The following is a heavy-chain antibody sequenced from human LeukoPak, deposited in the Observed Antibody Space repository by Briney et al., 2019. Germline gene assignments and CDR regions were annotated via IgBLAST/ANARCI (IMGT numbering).Heavy chain of an antibody. CDR1: X. J-gene: IGHJ4*02. D-gene: IGHD2-15*01. V-gene: IGHV4-31*02. Sequence: XWSWIRHYPGRGPEWIGYIYKGKSTSYTPSLKNRVTISVDTSKNQFSLILNSVTAADTAVYYCARVVVPAAIVYWGRGIPVTVSS. CDR3: ARVVVPAAIVY. CDR2: IYKGKST.